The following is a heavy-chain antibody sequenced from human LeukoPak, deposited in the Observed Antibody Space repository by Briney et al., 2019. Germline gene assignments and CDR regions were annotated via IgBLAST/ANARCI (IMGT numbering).Heavy chain of an antibody. CDR1: GGSISSGSYY. J-gene: IGHJ4*02. D-gene: IGHD5-18*01. Sequence: SETLSLTCTVSGGSISSGSYYWGWIRQPPGKGLELIGYIYYSGSTNLNPSLKSRVTISIDTSKSQFSLRLSSVTAADTAVYYCARVVDSAMVTPFDYWGQGTLVAVSS. V-gene: IGHV4-61*01. CDR3: ARVVDSAMVTPFDY. CDR2: IYYSGST.